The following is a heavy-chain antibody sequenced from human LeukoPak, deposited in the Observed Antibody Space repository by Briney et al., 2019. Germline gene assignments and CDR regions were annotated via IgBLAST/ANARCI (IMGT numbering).Heavy chain of an antibody. D-gene: IGHD3-16*01. Sequence: ASVKVSCKASGFGLTDYGISWVRQAPGQGLEWVGWTSGDNTKANNAQKFQSRVFFTTDTSTSTAYMDLKSLSSDDSAVYYCARAFDHVGGRARRLDYWGQGTLVTVSS. J-gene: IGHJ4*02. CDR2: TSGDNTKA. CDR1: GFGLTDYG. V-gene: IGHV1-18*01. CDR3: ARAFDHVGGRARRLDY.